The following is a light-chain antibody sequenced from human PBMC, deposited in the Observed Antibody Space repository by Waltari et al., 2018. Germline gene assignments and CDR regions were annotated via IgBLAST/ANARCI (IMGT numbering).Light chain of an antibody. CDR1: TVESKS. CDR2: YDT. V-gene: IGLV3-21*04. J-gene: IGLJ3*02. Sequence: SYVLTQPPSLSVAPGETARITCGGNTVESKSGHWYQRKPGQAPLLVIYYDTDRPSGIPERFSGSNSGNTATLTISRVEVGDEADFYCQVWDSSSDRWVFGGGTKLTVL. CDR3: QVWDSSSDRWV.